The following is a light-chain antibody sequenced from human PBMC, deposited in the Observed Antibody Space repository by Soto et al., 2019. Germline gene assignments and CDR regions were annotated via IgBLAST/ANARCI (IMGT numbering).Light chain of an antibody. Sequence: ETVLTQSPGTLSLSPGERVTLSCRASQSVSSNLAWYQQKPGQAPRLLIYGASTRATGIPARFSGSGSGTEFTLTISSLQSEDFAVYYCQQYNNWPPWTFGQGTKVDIK. J-gene: IGKJ1*01. CDR3: QQYNNWPPWT. CDR2: GAS. CDR1: QSVSSN. V-gene: IGKV3-15*01.